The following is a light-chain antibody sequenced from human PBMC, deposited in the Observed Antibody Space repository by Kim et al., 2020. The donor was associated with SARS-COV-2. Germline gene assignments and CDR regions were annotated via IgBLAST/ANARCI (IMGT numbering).Light chain of an antibody. CDR2: DVS. V-gene: IGLV2-14*04. CDR1: SGDIGNYNF. Sequence: GQSFTSSCTGTSGDIGNYNFVSWSQQHPGKAPKLLIYDVSKRPSGVSDRFSGSKSGNTASLTISGLQAEDEADYYCSSHIGSSTWVFGGGTQLTVL. J-gene: IGLJ3*02. CDR3: SSHIGSSTWV.